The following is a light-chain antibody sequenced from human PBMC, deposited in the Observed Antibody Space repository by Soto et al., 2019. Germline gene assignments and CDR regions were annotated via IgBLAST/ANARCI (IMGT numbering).Light chain of an antibody. CDR3: QQRRSWPPT. J-gene: IGKJ1*01. V-gene: IGKV3-11*01. CDR2: DAS. Sequence: ILLTQSPATLSLSGGERASLSCMASQSVSSYLAWYQQKPGKAPRLLIYDASTLATGIPARFSGSGSGTDFTLTITSLEPEDFAVYYCQQRRSWPPTFGQGAKVDIK. CDR1: QSVSSY.